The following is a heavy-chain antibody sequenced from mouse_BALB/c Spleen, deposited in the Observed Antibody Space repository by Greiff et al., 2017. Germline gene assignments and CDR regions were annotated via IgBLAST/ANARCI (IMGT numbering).Heavy chain of an antibody. Sequence: VKLVESGPGLVAPSQSLSITCTVSGFSLTSYGVHWVRQRPGKGLEWLGVIWAGGSTNYNSALMSRLSISKDNSKSQVFLKMNSLQTDDTAMYYCARESYSLLLMDYWGQGTSVTVSS. CDR3: ARESYSLLLMDY. CDR2: IWAGGST. V-gene: IGHV2-9*02. D-gene: IGHD1-2*01. J-gene: IGHJ4*01. CDR1: GFSLTSYG.